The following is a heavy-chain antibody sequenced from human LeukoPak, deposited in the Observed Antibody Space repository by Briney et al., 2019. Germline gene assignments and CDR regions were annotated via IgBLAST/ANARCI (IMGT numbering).Heavy chain of an antibody. J-gene: IGHJ4*02. CDR1: GGSISSYY. CDR3: ARGMSYSWPGRVDY. V-gene: IGHV4-59*01. D-gene: IGHD1-26*01. Sequence: PSETLSLTCTVSGGSISSYYWSWIRQPPGKGLEWIGYAYYSGSTNYNPSLKSRVTISVDTSRNQFSLNLSSVTAADTAVYYCARGMSYSWPGRVDYWGQGTLVTVSS. CDR2: AYYSGST.